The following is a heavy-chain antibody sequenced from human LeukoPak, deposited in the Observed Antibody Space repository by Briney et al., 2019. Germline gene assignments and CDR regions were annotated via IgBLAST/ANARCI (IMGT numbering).Heavy chain of an antibody. CDR3: ATYTDYYGSSGYYQY. CDR2: IYYSGST. Sequence: KPSETLSLTCTVSGGSISSYYWSWIRQPPGKGLEWIGYIYYSGSTNYNPSLKSRVTISVDTSKNQFSLKLSSVTAADTAVYYCATYTDYYGSSGYYQYWGQGTLVTVSS. J-gene: IGHJ4*02. D-gene: IGHD3-22*01. CDR1: GGSISSYY. V-gene: IGHV4-59*01.